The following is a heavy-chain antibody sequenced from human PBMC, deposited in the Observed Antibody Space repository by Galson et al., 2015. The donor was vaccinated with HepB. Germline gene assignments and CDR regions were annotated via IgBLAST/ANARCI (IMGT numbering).Heavy chain of an antibody. D-gene: IGHD2-15*01. V-gene: IGHV3-23*01. CDR3: ANTGYVAATRAYYYGMDV. J-gene: IGHJ6*02. CDR1: GFTFSSYA. Sequence: SLRLSCAASGFTFSSYAMSWVRQAPGKGLEWVSAISGSGGSTYYADSVKGRFTISRDNSKNTLYLQMNSLRAEDTAVYYCANTGYVAATRAYYYGMDVWGQGTTVTVSS. CDR2: ISGSGGST.